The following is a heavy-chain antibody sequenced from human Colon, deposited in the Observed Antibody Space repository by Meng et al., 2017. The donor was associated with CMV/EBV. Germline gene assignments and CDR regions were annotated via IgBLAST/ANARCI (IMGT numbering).Heavy chain of an antibody. J-gene: IGHJ4*02. CDR1: RYTFTDSI. CDR2: INPKSGDT. D-gene: IGHD2-15*01. Sequence: CQASRYTFTDSILHWVRQAPGQGLEWMGRINPKSGDTRYAHNFQGRATLTRDTSITTAYMELTGLTSNDTAIYYCAKDWSGGSCFDYWGQGTLVTVSS. CDR3: AKDWSGGSCFDY. V-gene: IGHV1-2*06.